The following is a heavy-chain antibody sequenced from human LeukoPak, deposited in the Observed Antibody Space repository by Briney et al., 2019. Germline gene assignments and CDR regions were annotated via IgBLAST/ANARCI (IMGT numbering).Heavy chain of an antibody. CDR3: ARQDPYTSGWYP. Sequence: GGSLRLSCAASGFTFNNYAMSWVRQAPGKGLEWVSAISDSGGYTYYADSVKGRFTISRDNSKNTLYLQMNSLRAEDTAIYYCARQDPYTSGWYPWGQGTLVTVSS. J-gene: IGHJ5*02. V-gene: IGHV3-23*01. CDR2: ISDSGGYT. CDR1: GFTFNNYA. D-gene: IGHD6-19*01.